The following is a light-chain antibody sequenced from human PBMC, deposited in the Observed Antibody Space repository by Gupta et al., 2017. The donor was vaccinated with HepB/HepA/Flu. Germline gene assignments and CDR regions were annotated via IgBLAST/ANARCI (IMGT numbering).Light chain of an antibody. Sequence: LQMTQSPSSLSASVGDRVTITCRASQTIGSSLNWFQQKPGTAPKLLIYGTTNLQSGVPLRFSGSASGTDFTLTISTLQPEDFAIYYCQQSFSTPLTFGGGTKVEIK. CDR2: GTT. J-gene: IGKJ4*01. CDR3: QQSFSTPLT. V-gene: IGKV1-39*01. CDR1: QTIGSS.